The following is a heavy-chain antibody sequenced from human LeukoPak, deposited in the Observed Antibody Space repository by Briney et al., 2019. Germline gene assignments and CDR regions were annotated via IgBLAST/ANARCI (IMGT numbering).Heavy chain of an antibody. CDR3: ARDGKYYDYVWGSYQVDPFDY. CDR1: GVTFRSDS. Sequence: GGSLRLSCAASGVTFRSDSMNWVRQAPGKGLEWGSPICSSRSDIYYAESLKSGFSISTDNAQSTLCLRMYSLRAQDTGLYISARDGKYYDYVWGSYQVDPFDYWGQGTLVTVSS. J-gene: IGHJ4*02. CDR2: ICSSRSDI. V-gene: IGHV3-21*01. D-gene: IGHD3-16*02.